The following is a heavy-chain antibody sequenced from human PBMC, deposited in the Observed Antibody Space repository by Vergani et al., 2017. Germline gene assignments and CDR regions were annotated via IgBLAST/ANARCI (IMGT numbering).Heavy chain of an antibody. CDR3: AKDPAYYYDSSGPYYFDY. CDR2: ISGSGGST. CDR1: GFTFDDYA. Sequence: EVQLVESGGGLVQPGRSLRLSCAASGFTFDDYAMHWVRQAPGKGLEWVSGISGSGGSTYYADSVKGRFTISRDNSQNTLYLQMNSLRAEDTAVYYCAKDPAYYYDSSGPYYFDYWGQGTLVTVSS. V-gene: IGHV3-23*04. D-gene: IGHD3-22*01. J-gene: IGHJ4*02.